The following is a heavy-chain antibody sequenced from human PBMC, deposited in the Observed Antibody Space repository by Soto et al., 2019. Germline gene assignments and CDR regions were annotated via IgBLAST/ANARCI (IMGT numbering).Heavy chain of an antibody. V-gene: IGHV3-74*01. CDR3: ARVGGSSWH. CDR2: INGDGGTT. Sequence: EVQLVESGGGLVQPGGSLRLSCAASGSTFSSYWMHWVRQAPGKGLVWVSRINGDGGTTNYADSVKGRFTISRDNAKNTLFLQMNSLRVEDAAVYYCARVGGSSWHWGQGTLVTVSS. CDR1: GSTFSSYW. D-gene: IGHD6-6*01. J-gene: IGHJ4*02.